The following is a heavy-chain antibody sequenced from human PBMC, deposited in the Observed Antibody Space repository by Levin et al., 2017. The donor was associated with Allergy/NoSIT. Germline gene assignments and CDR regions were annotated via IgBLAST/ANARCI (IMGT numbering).Heavy chain of an antibody. CDR3: ARGSGGVLYDS. J-gene: IGHJ4*02. Sequence: SETLSLTCAVYGWSFNGYYWTWIRQSPGKGLEWIGEINHSGNVNYNPSLKNRVTRSVDTSQNQVSLKLNYVTAADTAVDYGARGSGGVLYDSWGQGTLVIVSS. CDR2: INHSGNV. D-gene: IGHD2-8*02. V-gene: IGHV4-34*01. CDR1: GWSFNGYY.